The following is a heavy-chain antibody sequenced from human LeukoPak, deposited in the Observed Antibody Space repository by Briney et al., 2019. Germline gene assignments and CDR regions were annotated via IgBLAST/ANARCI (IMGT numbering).Heavy chain of an antibody. CDR3: ARDPPLAAADPPFQH. D-gene: IGHD6-13*01. V-gene: IGHV3-21*01. J-gene: IGHJ1*01. CDR2: ISSSSSYI. CDR1: GFTFSSYS. Sequence: GGSLRLSCAASGFTFSSYSMNWVRQAPGKGLEWVLSISSSSSYIYYADSVKGRFTISRDNAKNSLYLQMNSLRAEDTAVYYCARDPPLAAADPPFQHWGQGTLVTVSS.